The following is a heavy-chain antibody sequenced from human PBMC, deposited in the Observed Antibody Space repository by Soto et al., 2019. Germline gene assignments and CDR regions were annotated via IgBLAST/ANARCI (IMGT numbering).Heavy chain of an antibody. J-gene: IGHJ4*01. D-gene: IGHD5-18*01. CDR1: GFTFSSYG. CDR2: IWYDGSNK. V-gene: IGHV3-33*01. CDR3: ARGNLKLLIQLWNLLDY. Sequence: GGSLRLSCAASGFTFSSYGMHWVRQAPGKGLEWVAVIWYDGSNKYYADSVKGRFTISRDNSKNTLYLQMNSLRAEDTAVYYCARGNLKLLIQLWNLLDYWGQEPWSPSPQ.